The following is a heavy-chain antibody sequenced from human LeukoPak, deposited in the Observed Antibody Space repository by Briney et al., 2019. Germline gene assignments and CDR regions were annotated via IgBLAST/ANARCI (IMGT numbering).Heavy chain of an antibody. Sequence: GASVKVSCKASGYTFTSYGTSWVRQAPGQGLEWMGWISAYNGNTIYAQKLQGRVTMTTDTSTSTAYMELRSLRSDDTAVYYCARGGPARTREPFDPWGQGTLVTVSS. CDR2: ISAYNGNT. J-gene: IGHJ5*02. CDR3: ARGGPARTREPFDP. CDR1: GYTFTSYG. D-gene: IGHD1-14*01. V-gene: IGHV1-18*04.